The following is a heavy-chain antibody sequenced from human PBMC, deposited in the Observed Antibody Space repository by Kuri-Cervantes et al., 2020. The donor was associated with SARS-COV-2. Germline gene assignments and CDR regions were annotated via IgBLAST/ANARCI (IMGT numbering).Heavy chain of an antibody. Sequence: GSLRLSCTVSGGTISSYYWSWIRQPPGKGLEWIGYIYYSGSTNYNPSLKSRVNISVDTSKNQFSLKLCSVTAADTAVYYCAREDYVCGSYRHANSYFDFWGRGTLVTVSS. CDR3: AREDYVCGSYRHANSYFDF. V-gene: IGHV4-59*01. CDR1: GGTISSYY. J-gene: IGHJ2*01. D-gene: IGHD3-16*02. CDR2: IYYSGST.